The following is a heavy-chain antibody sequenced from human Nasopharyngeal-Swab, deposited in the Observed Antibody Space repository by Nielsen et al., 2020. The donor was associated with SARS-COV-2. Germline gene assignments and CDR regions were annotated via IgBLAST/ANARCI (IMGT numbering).Heavy chain of an antibody. D-gene: IGHD6-6*01. J-gene: IGHJ4*02. CDR3: AREYSSSSALLDY. CDR2: INHSGSI. Sequence: SETLSLTCAVYGGSFSGYYWSWIRQPPGKGLEWIGEINHSGSINYSPSLKSRVTISVDTSKNQFSLKLSSVTAADTAVYYCAREYSSSSALLDYWGQGTLVTVSS. CDR1: GGSFSGYY. V-gene: IGHV4-34*01.